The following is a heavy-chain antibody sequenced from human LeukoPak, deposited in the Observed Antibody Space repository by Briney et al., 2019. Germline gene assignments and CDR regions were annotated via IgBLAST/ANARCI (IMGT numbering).Heavy chain of an antibody. J-gene: IGHJ5*02. D-gene: IGHD6-13*01. CDR2: INAGNGNT. CDR1: GYTFTSYA. Sequence: ASVTVSCKASGYTFTSYAMHWVRQAPGQRLEWMGWINAGNGNTKYSQKFQGRVTITRDTSASTAYMELSSLRSEDTAVYYCAREQQLNWFDPWGQGTLVTVSS. V-gene: IGHV1-3*01. CDR3: AREQQLNWFDP.